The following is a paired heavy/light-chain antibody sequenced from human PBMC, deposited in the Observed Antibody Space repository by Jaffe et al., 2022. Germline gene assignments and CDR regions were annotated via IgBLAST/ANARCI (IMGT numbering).Light chain of an antibody. CDR2: GAS. J-gene: IGKJ2*01. CDR1: ENVNTK. V-gene: IGKV3-15*01. CDR3: QQYNHWPSYI. Sequence: DTVMTQSPATLSVSPGERATLSCRASENVNTKLAWYQQKPGQAPRLLIYGASTRATGTPARFSGSGSGTEFTLTISSLQSEDFAIYYCQQYNHWPSYIFGQGTKLEIK.
Heavy chain of an antibody. J-gene: IGHJ2*01. V-gene: IGHV4-61*02. Sequence: QVQLQESGPGLVKPSETLSLTCTVSGDSIRSGSFYWSWIRQPAGKGLEFIGRVYISGSTNYNPSFKSRLTISIDTSKNQFSLNLSSMTASDTAVYYCARVLRMEEGTRVGRGWYFDLWGRGTLVTVSS. CDR2: VYISGST. CDR1: GDSIRSGSFY. D-gene: IGHD1-1*01. CDR3: ARVLRMEEGTRVGRGWYFDL.